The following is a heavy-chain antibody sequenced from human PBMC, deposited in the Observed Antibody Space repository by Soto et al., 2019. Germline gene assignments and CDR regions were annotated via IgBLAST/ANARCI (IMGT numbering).Heavy chain of an antibody. CDR3: ARHHDY. V-gene: IGHV4-59*08. J-gene: IGHJ4*02. CDR1: GGCISSYY. CDR2: IYYSGST. Sequence: PSETLSLTCTVSGGCISSYYWSWIRQPPGKGLEWIGYIYYSGSTNYNPPLKSRVTISVDTSKNQFSLKLSSVTAADTAVYYCARHHDYWGQGTLVTVSS.